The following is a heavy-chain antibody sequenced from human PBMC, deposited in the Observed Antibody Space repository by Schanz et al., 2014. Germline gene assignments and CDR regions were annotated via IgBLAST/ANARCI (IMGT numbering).Heavy chain of an antibody. D-gene: IGHD6-6*01. Sequence: VQLEQSGAEVKKPGASMKVSCKASGYTFTTYYMLWVRQAPGQGLEWMGIINPSGGSTRYGQKFQGRITVTTDTSTSTVYLELSSLRSDDTAVYYCARDQSPYTNSSDVRYFDYWGQGSLVTVSS. CDR1: GYTFTTYY. J-gene: IGHJ4*02. CDR2: INPSGGST. CDR3: ARDQSPYTNSSDVRYFDY. V-gene: IGHV1-46*01.